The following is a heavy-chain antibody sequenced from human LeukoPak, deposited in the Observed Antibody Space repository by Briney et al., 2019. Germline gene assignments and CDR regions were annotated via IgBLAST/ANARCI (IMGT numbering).Heavy chain of an antibody. Sequence: SETLSLTCTVSGGSISSYYWSWIRQPPGKGLEWIGYIYYSGGTNYNPSLKSRVTISVDTSKNQFSLKLSSVTAADTAVYYCARAPISSIAAAGRVRRFQHWGQGTLVTVSS. J-gene: IGHJ1*01. CDR3: ARAPISSIAAAGRVRRFQH. V-gene: IGHV4-59*08. CDR1: GGSISSYY. D-gene: IGHD6-13*01. CDR2: IYYSGGT.